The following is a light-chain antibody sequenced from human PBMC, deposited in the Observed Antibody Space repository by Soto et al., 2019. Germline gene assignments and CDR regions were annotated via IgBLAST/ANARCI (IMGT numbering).Light chain of an antibody. CDR3: ASWDDSLTVL. CDR1: RSSIGSNS. V-gene: IGLV1-44*01. J-gene: IGLJ2*01. CDR2: KNN. Sequence: QSVLTQPPAASATPGQRVTISCSGSRSSIGSNSVNWYQQLPGTAPKLVIYKNNQRPSGVPDRFSGSKSGTSASLAISGLQSEDEADYYCASWDDSLTVLFGGGTQLTVL.